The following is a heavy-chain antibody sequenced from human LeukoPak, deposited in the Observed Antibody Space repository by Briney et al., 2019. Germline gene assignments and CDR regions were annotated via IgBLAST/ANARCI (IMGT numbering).Heavy chain of an antibody. CDR1: GYTFTSYD. CDR3: AKPLFELDDYGDYFDY. V-gene: IGHV1-8*01. CDR2: MNPNSGNT. Sequence: GASVKVSCKASGYTFTSYDINWVRQATGQGLEWMGWMNPNSGNTGYAQKFQGRVTMTRNTSISTAYMELSSLRAEDTAVYYCAKPLFELDDYGDYFDYWGQGTLVTVSS. D-gene: IGHD4-17*01. J-gene: IGHJ4*02.